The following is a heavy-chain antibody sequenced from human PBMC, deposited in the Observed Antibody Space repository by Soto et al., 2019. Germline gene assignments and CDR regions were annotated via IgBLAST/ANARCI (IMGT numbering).Heavy chain of an antibody. Sequence: SETLSLTCTVSGGSISSSSYYWGWIRQPPGKGLEWIGSIYYSGSTYYNPSLKSRVTISVDTSKNQFSLKLSSVTAADTALYYCARLFSQGELPSSLYRIDVSGQGTTVTVSS. CDR3: ARLFSQGELPSSLYRIDV. CDR2: IYYSGST. V-gene: IGHV4-39*01. D-gene: IGHD1-26*01. CDR1: GGSISSSSYY. J-gene: IGHJ6*02.